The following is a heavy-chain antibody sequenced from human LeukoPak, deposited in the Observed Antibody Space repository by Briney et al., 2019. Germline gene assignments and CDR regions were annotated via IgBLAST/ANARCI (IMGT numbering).Heavy chain of an antibody. CDR3: ARGVTMYSSSWDAFDI. CDR2: MNPYTAKT. Sequence: ASVTVSCTSSGYSFTTHDVNWVRQAPGQGLEWVGWMNPYTAKTGYAQNFQGRVTITRNTSTSPAYMELSSLRSEDTAVYYCARGVTMYSSSWDAFDIWGQGTMITVSS. V-gene: IGHV1-8*03. CDR1: GYSFTTHD. D-gene: IGHD6-13*01. J-gene: IGHJ3*02.